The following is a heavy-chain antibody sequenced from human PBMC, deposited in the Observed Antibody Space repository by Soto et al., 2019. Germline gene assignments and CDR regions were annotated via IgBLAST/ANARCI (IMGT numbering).Heavy chain of an antibody. CDR3: ARDVGSSWTFDY. Sequence: QVQLVESGGGVVQPGRSLRLSCAASGFTFSSYGMHWVRQAPGKGLEWVAVIWYDGSNKYYADSVKGRFTISRDNSKNTLYLQMNSLRAEDTAVYYCARDVGSSWTFDYWGQGTLVTVSS. J-gene: IGHJ4*02. CDR2: IWYDGSNK. V-gene: IGHV3-33*01. CDR1: GFTFSSYG. D-gene: IGHD6-13*01.